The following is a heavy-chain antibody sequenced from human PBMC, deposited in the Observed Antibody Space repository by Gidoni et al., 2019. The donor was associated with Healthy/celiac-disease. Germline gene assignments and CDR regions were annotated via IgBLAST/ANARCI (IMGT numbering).Heavy chain of an antibody. V-gene: IGHV3-23*01. CDR1: GFTFSSYA. J-gene: IGHJ4*02. CDR2: ISGSGGST. Sequence: EVQLLESGGGLVQPGGSLRLSCAASGFTFSSYAMSWVRQAPGKGLEWVSAISGSGGSTYYADSVKGRFTISRDNSKNTLYLKMNSLRAEDTAVDYCAKDCSGAYYFDYWGQGTLVTVSS. D-gene: IGHD2-15*01. CDR3: AKDCSGAYYFDY.